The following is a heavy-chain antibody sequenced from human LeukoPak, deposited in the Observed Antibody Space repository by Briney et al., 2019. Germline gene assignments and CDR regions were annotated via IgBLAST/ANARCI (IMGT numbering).Heavy chain of an antibody. Sequence: PGRSLRLSCAASGFTFSSYSMNWVRQAPGRGLEWVSYISSSGTTIFYADSVEGRFTISRDNAKNSVYLQMNSLRDEDTAVYFCAKDPPITGPFEYWGQGTLVTVSS. V-gene: IGHV3-48*02. CDR2: ISSSGTTI. J-gene: IGHJ4*02. CDR3: AKDPPITGPFEY. D-gene: IGHD5-24*01. CDR1: GFTFSSYS.